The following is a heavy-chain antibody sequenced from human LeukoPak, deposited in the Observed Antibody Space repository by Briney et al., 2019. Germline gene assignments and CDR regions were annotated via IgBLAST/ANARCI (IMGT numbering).Heavy chain of an antibody. D-gene: IGHD4-17*01. J-gene: IGHJ4*02. V-gene: IGHV4-39*07. CDR1: GGSISSSSYY. CDR2: IYYSGST. Sequence: PSETLSLTCTVSGGSISSSSYYWGWIRQPPGKGLEWIGSIYYSGSTYYNPSLKSRVTISVDTSKNQFSLKLSSVTAADTAVYYCAREVGTTVTNSFDYWGQGTLVTVSS. CDR3: AREVGTTVTNSFDY.